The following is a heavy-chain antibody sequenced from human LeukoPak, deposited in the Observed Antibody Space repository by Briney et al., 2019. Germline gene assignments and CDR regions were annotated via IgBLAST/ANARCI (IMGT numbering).Heavy chain of an antibody. D-gene: IGHD3-22*01. Sequence: GGSLRLSCAASGLPFSTHSLNWVRQAPGKGLEGVSSISAGGDFVYYGDSVKGRLTMSRDNAKTSLHLQMDSLTAEDTAVYYCVRDKYDRSNYAYFDSRGHGTLVTVSS. V-gene: IGHV3-21*01. CDR2: ISAGGDFV. CDR1: GLPFSTHS. CDR3: VRDKYDRSNYAYFDS. J-gene: IGHJ4*01.